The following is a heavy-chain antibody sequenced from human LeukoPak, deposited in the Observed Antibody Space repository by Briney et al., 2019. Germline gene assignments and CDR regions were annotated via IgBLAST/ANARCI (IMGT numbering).Heavy chain of an antibody. CDR2: IYSGGST. CDR3: ARDLRGSDAYYFDY. V-gene: IGHV3-53*05. Sequence: GGSLRLSCAASGFTVSSNYMSWVRQAPGKGLEWVSVIYSGGSTYYADSVKGRFTISRDNSRNTLYLQMNSLRGEDTAVYYCARDLRGSDAYYFDYWGQGTLVTVSS. J-gene: IGHJ4*02. CDR1: GFTVSSNY. D-gene: IGHD3-10*01.